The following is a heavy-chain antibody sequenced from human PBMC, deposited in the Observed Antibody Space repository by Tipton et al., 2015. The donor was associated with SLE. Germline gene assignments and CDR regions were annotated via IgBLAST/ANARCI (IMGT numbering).Heavy chain of an antibody. D-gene: IGHD2-21*01. Sequence: QLVQSGAEVKKPGASVKVSCKGSGYTFISSGVSWVRQAPGQGLEWMGWISAHNGNTKYAQKFQGRVTMTTDTSTSTAYMELRSLRSDDTAVYYRARDSVVVRDCFDYWGQGTLVTVSS. CDR2: ISAHNGNT. V-gene: IGHV1-18*01. J-gene: IGHJ4*02. CDR3: ARDSVVVRDCFDY. CDR1: GYTFISSG.